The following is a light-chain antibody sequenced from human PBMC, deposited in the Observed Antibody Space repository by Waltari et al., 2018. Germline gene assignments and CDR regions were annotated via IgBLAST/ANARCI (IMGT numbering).Light chain of an antibody. CDR1: SSDVGGYNY. Sequence: QSALTQPASVSGSPGQSITISCTGTSSDVGGYNYVSWYQQHPGKAPKLMIYDVSNRTSVVSNRFSGSKSGNTASLTISGLQAEDEADYYCSSYTSSSTLYGFGTGTKVTVL. V-gene: IGLV2-14*03. CDR3: SSYTSSSTLYG. J-gene: IGLJ1*01. CDR2: DVS.